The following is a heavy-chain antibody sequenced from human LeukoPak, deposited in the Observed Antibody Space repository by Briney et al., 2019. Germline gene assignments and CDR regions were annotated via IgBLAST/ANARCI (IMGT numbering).Heavy chain of an antibody. V-gene: IGHV4-59*01. Sequence: SEALSLTCTVSGGSISSYYWSWIRQPPGKGLEWIGYIYYSGSTNYNPSLKSRVTISVDTSKNQFSLKLSSVTAADTAVYYCARGRLLYYFDYWGQGTLVTVSS. CDR3: ARGRLLYYFDY. J-gene: IGHJ4*02. CDR1: GGSISSYY. CDR2: IYYSGST.